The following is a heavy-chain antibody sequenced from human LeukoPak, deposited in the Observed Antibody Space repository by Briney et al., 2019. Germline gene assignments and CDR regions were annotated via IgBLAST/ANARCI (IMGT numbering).Heavy chain of an antibody. Sequence: GGSLRLSCAASGFTFSSYGMHWVRQAPGKGLEWVAVIWYDGSNKYYADSVKGRFTISRDNSKNTLYLQMNSLRAEDTAVYYCAKDLKNRRITTKFDYWGQGTLVTVSS. D-gene: IGHD1-1*01. V-gene: IGHV3-33*06. CDR3: AKDLKNRRITTKFDY. J-gene: IGHJ4*02. CDR1: GFTFSSYG. CDR2: IWYDGSNK.